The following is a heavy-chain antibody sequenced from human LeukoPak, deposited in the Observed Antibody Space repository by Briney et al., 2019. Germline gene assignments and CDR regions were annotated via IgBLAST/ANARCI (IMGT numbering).Heavy chain of an antibody. CDR2: IYSGGST. D-gene: IGHD2-21*02. CDR1: GFTVSSNY. CDR3: ARALGHYYFDY. V-gene: IGHV3-66*01. Sequence: GGSLRLSCAASGFTVSSNYMSWVRQAPGKGLEWVSVIYSGGSTYYADSVKGRFTISRDNSKNTLYLQLNSLRAEDTAVYYCARALGHYYFDYWGQGTLVTVSS. J-gene: IGHJ4*02.